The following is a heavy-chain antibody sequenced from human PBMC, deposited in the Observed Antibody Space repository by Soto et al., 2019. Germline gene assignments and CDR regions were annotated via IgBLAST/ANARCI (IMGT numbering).Heavy chain of an antibody. D-gene: IGHD3-16*01. Sequence: GASVKVSCKASGYTFTSYYMHWVRQAPGQGLEWMGIINPSGGSTSYAQKFQGRVTMTRDTSTSTVYMELSSVTAADTAVYYCARRVTFGDRGYYYMDVWGKGTTVTVSS. CDR3: ARRVTFGDRGYYYMDV. J-gene: IGHJ6*03. CDR2: INPSGGST. V-gene: IGHV1-46*01. CDR1: GYTFTSYY.